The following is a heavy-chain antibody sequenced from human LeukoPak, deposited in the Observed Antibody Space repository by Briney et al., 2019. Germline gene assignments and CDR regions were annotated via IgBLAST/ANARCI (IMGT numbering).Heavy chain of an antibody. Sequence: PGGSLRLSCAASGFTFSSYTMHWVRQAPGKGLEWVAVISYDGSNKYYADSVKGRFTITRDNSKNTLYLQMNSLRAEDTAVYYCAKAGYCGGDCYSHSPYSTGYFHHWGQGTLVTVSS. CDR1: GFTFSSYT. CDR3: AKAGYCGGDCYSHSPYSTGYFHH. CDR2: ISYDGSNK. D-gene: IGHD2-21*02. J-gene: IGHJ1*01. V-gene: IGHV3-30-3*01.